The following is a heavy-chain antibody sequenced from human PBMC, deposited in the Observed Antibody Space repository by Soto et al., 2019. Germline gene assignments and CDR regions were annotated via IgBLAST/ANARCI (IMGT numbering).Heavy chain of an antibody. Sequence: DVQLGESGGGMVQPGGSLRLSCAASGFTVSSNYMSWVRQAPGKGLEWVSLLYSGGSPYYAESVKGRFTISRDDSKNTVNLQMNSLRAEDTAVYYCARGSCSGGKCYSGPHYLDYWGQGTLVTVSS. D-gene: IGHD2-15*01. CDR1: GFTVSSNY. CDR2: LYSGGSP. CDR3: ARGSCSGGKCYSGPHYLDY. J-gene: IGHJ4*02. V-gene: IGHV3-66*01.